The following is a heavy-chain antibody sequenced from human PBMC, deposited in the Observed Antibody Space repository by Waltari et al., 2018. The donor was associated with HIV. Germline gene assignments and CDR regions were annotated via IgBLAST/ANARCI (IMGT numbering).Heavy chain of an antibody. CDR3: ARDDYLDS. CDR2: INGAGSDK. V-gene: IGHV3-7*01. J-gene: IGHJ5*01. D-gene: IGHD4-17*01. Sequence: EVQLVESGGGLVQPGGSLRLSCTASGFTFTRFWMGWVRQAQGKGLEWVADINGAGSDKLYVNAGKGRFTISRDNARNSLYLQMNSLTAEDTAIYYCARDDYLDSWGQGTLVTVSS. CDR1: GFTFTRFW.